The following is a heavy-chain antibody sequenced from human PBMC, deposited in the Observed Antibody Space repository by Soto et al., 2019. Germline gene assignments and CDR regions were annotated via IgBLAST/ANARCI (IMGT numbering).Heavy chain of an antibody. J-gene: IGHJ5*02. Sequence: QVQLQESGPGLVKPSETLSLTCTVSGGSITRGGYYWSWIRQHPGKGLEWIGYIYNSGTTHYNPSLKSRVTISVDTSKNPFSLKLTSVTAADTAVYYCARDPAPWGQGTLVTVSS. V-gene: IGHV4-31*03. CDR3: ARDPAP. CDR2: IYNSGTT. CDR1: GGSITRGGYY.